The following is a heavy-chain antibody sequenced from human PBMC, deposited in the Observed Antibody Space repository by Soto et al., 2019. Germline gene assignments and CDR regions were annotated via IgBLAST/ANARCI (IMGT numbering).Heavy chain of an antibody. J-gene: IGHJ4*02. V-gene: IGHV4-30-4*01. Sequence: SETLSLTCTVSGDSISSPHYYWTWIRQPPGKGLEWVGYIYYTGNNFYNPALKSRVAMLVDPSTNQFSLKLASVTDADTAVYFCAREPKQNYDSSPWNGGFDSWGPGTLVTSPQ. CDR3: AREPKQNYDSSPWNGGFDS. CDR2: IYYTGNN. D-gene: IGHD3-22*01. CDR1: GDSISSPHYY.